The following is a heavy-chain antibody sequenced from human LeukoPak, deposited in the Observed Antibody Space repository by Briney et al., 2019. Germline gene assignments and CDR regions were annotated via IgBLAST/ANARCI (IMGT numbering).Heavy chain of an antibody. D-gene: IGHD2-2*01. Sequence: PSETLSLTCTVSGGSISSYYWSWIRQPPGKGLEWIGYIYYSGSTNYNPSLKSRVTISVDTSKNQFSLKLSSVTAADTAVYYCARVPNDIVVVPAATAGYYFDYWGQGTLVTVSS. CDR2: IYYSGST. CDR3: ARVPNDIVVVPAATAGYYFDY. V-gene: IGHV4-59*01. CDR1: GGSISSYY. J-gene: IGHJ4*02.